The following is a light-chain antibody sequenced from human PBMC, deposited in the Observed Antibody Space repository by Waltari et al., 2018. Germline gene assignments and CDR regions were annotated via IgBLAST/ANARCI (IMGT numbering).Light chain of an antibody. J-gene: IGLJ1*01. CDR2: GNS. CDR3: QSYDSSLPYV. Sequence: QSVLTQPPSVSGAPGQRVTISCTGTTSNLGAGSSVPWYQQLPGAAPKLLIYGNSNRPSGVPDRFSGSKSGTSATLAITGLQAEDEADYYCQSYDSSLPYVFGSGTKVIVL. CDR1: TSNLGAGSS. V-gene: IGLV1-40*01.